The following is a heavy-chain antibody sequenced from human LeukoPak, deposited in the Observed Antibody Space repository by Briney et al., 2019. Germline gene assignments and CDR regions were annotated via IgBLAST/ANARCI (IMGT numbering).Heavy chain of an antibody. J-gene: IGHJ4*02. Sequence: PPETLSLTCTVSGGSISSYYWSWIRPPPGKGLEWIGYIYYSGSTNYNPSLKSRVTISVDTSKNQFSLKLSSVTAADTAVYYCARGNSGYSSLYYFDYWGQGTLVTVSS. D-gene: IGHD5-18*01. CDR2: IYYSGST. V-gene: IGHV4-59*01. CDR1: GGSISSYY. CDR3: ARGNSGYSSLYYFDY.